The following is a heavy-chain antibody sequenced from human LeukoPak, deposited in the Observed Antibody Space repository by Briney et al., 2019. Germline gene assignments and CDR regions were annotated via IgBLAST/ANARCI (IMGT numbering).Heavy chain of an antibody. D-gene: IGHD5-18*01. J-gene: IGHJ4*02. CDR1: GGSFSGYY. V-gene: IGHV4-34*01. Sequence: SETLSLTCAVYGGSFSGYYWSWIRQPPGKVLEWIGEINHSGSTNYNPSLKSRVTISVDTSKNQFSLKLSSVTAADTAVYYCARGGYSYGYGYWGQGTLVTVSS. CDR2: INHSGST. CDR3: ARGGYSYGYGY.